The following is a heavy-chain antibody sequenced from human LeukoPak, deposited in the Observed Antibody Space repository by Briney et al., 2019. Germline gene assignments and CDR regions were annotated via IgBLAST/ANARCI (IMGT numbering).Heavy chain of an antibody. CDR1: GYTFTSYY. J-gene: IGHJ4*02. D-gene: IGHD3-22*01. CDR2: INPSGGST. CDR3: ARGRITMIVVVTDEYYFDY. V-gene: IGHV1-46*01. Sequence: ASVKVSCKASGYTFTSYYMHWVRQAPGQGLEWMGIINPSGGSTSYAQKFQGRVTTTRDTSTSTVYMELSSLRSEDTAVYYCARGRITMIVVVTDEYYFDYWGQGTLVTVSS.